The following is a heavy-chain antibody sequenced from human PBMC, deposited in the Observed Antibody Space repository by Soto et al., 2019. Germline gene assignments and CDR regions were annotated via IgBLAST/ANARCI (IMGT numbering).Heavy chain of an antibody. Sequence: GGSLRLSCGASGFTFNTCWMSWVRQAPGKGLEWVANIKQDGSEKYYVDSVKGRFTISRDNAKNSLYLQMNSLRDEDTAVYYCVASAGATVGTYFGMDFWGQGTTVTVSS. CDR2: IKQDGSEK. J-gene: IGHJ6*02. CDR3: VASAGATVGTYFGMDF. CDR1: GFTFNTCW. D-gene: IGHD6-13*01. V-gene: IGHV3-7*05.